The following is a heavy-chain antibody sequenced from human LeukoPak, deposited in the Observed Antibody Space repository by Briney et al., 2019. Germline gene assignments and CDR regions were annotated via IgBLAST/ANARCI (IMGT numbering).Heavy chain of an antibody. J-gene: IGHJ5*02. D-gene: IGHD2-2*01. CDR1: GYSFTTYW. CDR3: ARGIYCSSTSCSHWFDP. Sequence: GESLKISCKGSGYSFTTYWIVWVRQMPAKGLEWMGIIYPGDSDTRYSPSFQGQVTISADKSISTAYLQWSSLKASDTAMYYCARGIYCSSTSCSHWFDPWGRGTLVTVSS. V-gene: IGHV5-51*01. CDR2: IYPGDSDT.